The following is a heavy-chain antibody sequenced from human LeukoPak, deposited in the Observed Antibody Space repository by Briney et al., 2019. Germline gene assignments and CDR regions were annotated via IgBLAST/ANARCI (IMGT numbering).Heavy chain of an antibody. V-gene: IGHV5-51*01. D-gene: IGHD3-22*01. CDR3: ARHQTMIVSSYAFDI. J-gene: IGHJ3*02. CDR2: IYPGDSDT. CDR1: GYSFTSYW. Sequence: GESLKISCKGSGYSFTSYWIGWVRQMPGKGLEWMGIIYPGDSDTRYSPSFQGQVTISADKSISTAYLQWSSLKASDTAMYHCARHQTMIVSSYAFDIWGQGTMVTVSS.